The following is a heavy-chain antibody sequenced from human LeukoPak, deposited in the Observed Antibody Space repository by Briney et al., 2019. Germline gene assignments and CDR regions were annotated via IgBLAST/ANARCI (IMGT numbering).Heavy chain of an antibody. Sequence: SETLSLTCSVSGGSISSYYWSWIRQPPGKGLEWIGYIYYSGSTNYNPSLKSRVTISVDTSKNQFSLKLNSVTAADTAVYYCASAVWWQRHDYWGQGTLVTVSS. J-gene: IGHJ4*02. D-gene: IGHD5-12*01. CDR2: IYYSGST. CDR1: GGSISSYY. V-gene: IGHV4-59*08. CDR3: ASAVWWQRHDY.